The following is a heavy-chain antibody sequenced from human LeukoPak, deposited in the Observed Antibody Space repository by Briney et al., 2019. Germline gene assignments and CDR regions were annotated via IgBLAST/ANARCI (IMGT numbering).Heavy chain of an antibody. D-gene: IGHD2-2*03. CDR2: ISSSSSYI. CDR3: ARAGYCGSTSCYYYHYGMDV. Sequence: SGESLRLSCAASGFTFSSYSMNWVRQAPGKGLEWVSSISSSSSYIYYADSVKGRFTISRDNAKNSLYLQMNSLRAEDTALYYCARAGYCGSTSCYYYHYGMDVWGQGTTVTVSS. V-gene: IGHV3-21*04. J-gene: IGHJ6*02. CDR1: GFTFSSYS.